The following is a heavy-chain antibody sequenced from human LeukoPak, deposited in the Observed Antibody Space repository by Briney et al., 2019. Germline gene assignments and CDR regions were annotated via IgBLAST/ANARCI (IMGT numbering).Heavy chain of an antibody. CDR1: GGSFNGYY. V-gene: IGHV4-34*01. J-gene: IGHJ4*02. CDR2: INHSGST. D-gene: IGHD2-8*01. Sequence: SETLSLTCAVYGGSFNGYYWSWIRQPPGKGLEWIGEINHSGSTNYSPSLKSRVTLSVDTSKNQFSLRLSSVTAADTAVYYCSRAGIVLMVYAIAYFDYWGQGTLVTVSS. CDR3: SRAGIVLMVYAIAYFDY.